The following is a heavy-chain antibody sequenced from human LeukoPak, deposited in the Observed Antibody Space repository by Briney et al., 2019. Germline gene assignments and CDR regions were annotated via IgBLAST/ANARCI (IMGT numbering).Heavy chain of an antibody. Sequence: GGSLRLSCAASGFTFSNAWMSWVRQAPGKGLEWVGRIKSKTDGGTTDYAAPVKGRFTISRDDSKNTLYLQMNSLKTEDTAVYYCVGSRGSGSSYHYYPDAFDIWGQGTMVTVSS. CDR1: GFTFSNAW. D-gene: IGHD1-26*01. J-gene: IGHJ3*02. CDR3: VGSRGSGSSYHYYPDAFDI. V-gene: IGHV3-15*01. CDR2: IKSKTDGGTT.